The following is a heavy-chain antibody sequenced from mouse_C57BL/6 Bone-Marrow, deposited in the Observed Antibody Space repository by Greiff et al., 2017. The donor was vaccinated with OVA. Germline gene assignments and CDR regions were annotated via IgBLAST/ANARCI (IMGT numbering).Heavy chain of an antibody. CDR3: ARGNFGSSFYAMDY. CDR1: GFNIKNTY. V-gene: IGHV14-3*01. CDR2: IDPANDNT. J-gene: IGHJ4*01. Sequence: EVQLQQSVAELVRPGASVKLSCTASGFNIKNTYMHWVKQRPEQGLEWIGRIDPANDNTKYAPKFQGKATMTADTSSNTAYLQLNSLSSEDTAVYCCARGNFGSSFYAMDYWGQGTSVTVSS. D-gene: IGHD1-1*01.